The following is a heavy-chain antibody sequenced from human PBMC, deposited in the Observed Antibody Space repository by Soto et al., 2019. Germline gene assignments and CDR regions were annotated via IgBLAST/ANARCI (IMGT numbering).Heavy chain of an antibody. V-gene: IGHV3-33*01. J-gene: IGHJ4*02. CDR1: GFTFSHFG. CDR2: IWSGGQNA. CDR3: ARDSSGGPTDFDY. D-gene: IGHD3-10*01. Sequence: QVHLVESGGGVVQPGGSLRLSCAASGFTFSHFGFHWVRQAPGKGLEWVAVIWSGGQNAYHGDSVKGRFTISRDDSKNTVYLQMDSLRAEDTAIYYCARDSSGGPTDFDYWGQGALVTVSS.